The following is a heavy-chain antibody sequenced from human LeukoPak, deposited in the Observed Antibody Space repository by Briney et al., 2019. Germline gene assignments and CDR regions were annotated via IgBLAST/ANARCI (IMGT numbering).Heavy chain of an antibody. CDR2: IYYSGST. CDR3: ARHAGGWYWYYFDY. Sequence: PSGTLSLTCTVSGGSISSSSYYWGWIRQPPGKGLEWIGSIYYSGSTYYNPSLKSRVTISVDTSKNQFSLKLSSVTAADTAVYYCARHAGGWYWYYFDYWGQGTLVTVSS. CDR1: GGSISSSSYY. D-gene: IGHD6-19*01. J-gene: IGHJ4*02. V-gene: IGHV4-39*01.